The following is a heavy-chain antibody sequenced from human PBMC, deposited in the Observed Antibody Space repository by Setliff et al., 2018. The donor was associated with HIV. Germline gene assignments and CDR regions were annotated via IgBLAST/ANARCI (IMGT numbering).Heavy chain of an antibody. V-gene: IGHV3-33*08. J-gene: IGHJ6*03. Sequence: GGSLRLSCAASGFAFSTYAMSWVRQAPGKGLEWVAVIWYDGSNKYYADSVKGRFAISRDNSKNTLYLQMNSLSAEDTAVYYCANHDRGPNSGGSRNYYFMDVWGKGTTVTVSS. CDR1: GFAFSTYA. CDR2: IWYDGSNK. CDR3: ANHDRGPNSGGSRNYYFMDV. D-gene: IGHD6-19*01.